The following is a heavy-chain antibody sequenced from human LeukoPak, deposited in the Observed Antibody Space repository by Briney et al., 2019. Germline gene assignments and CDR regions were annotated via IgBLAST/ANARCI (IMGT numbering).Heavy chain of an antibody. D-gene: IGHD3-10*01. CDR3: VLREDPFDY. Sequence: GESLQISCKGSGYNFTSYWIGWVRPMPGKGLEWMGIIYPGDSDTRYSPSFQGQVTISADKYISTAYLQWSSLKASDTAMYYCVLREDPFDYWGQGALVTVSS. J-gene: IGHJ4*02. CDR1: GYNFTSYW. CDR2: IYPGDSDT. V-gene: IGHV5-51*01.